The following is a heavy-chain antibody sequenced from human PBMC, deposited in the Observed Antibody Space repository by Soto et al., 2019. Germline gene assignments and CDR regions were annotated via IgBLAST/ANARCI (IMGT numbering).Heavy chain of an antibody. V-gene: IGHV3-30-3*01. CDR3: ARDLYIFYYYGMDV. CDR1: GFTFSSYA. D-gene: IGHD2-21*01. J-gene: IGHJ6*02. Sequence: GGSLRLSCAASGFTFSSYAMHWVRQAPGKGLEWVAVISYDGSNKYYADSVKGRFTISRDNSKNTLYLQMNSLRAEDTAVYYCARDLYIFYYYGMDVWGQGTTVTVSS. CDR2: ISYDGSNK.